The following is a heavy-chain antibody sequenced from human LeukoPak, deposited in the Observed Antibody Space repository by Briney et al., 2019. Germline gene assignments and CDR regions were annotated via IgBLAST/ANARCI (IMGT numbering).Heavy chain of an antibody. V-gene: IGHV4-34*01. CDR1: GGSISGYY. CDR3: ARIGYYYDSSGYYGSDYYYGMDV. Sequence: PSETLSLTCTVSGGSISGYYWSWIRQPPGKGLEWIGEINHSGSTNYNPSLKSRVTISVDTSKNQFSLKLSSVTAADTAVYYCARIGYYYDSSGYYGSDYYYGMDVWGQGTTVTVSS. CDR2: INHSGST. J-gene: IGHJ6*02. D-gene: IGHD3-22*01.